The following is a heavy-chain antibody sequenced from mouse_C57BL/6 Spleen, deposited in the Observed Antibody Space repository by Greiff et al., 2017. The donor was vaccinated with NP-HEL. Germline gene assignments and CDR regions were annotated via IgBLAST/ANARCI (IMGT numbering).Heavy chain of an antibody. CDR3: RRGGGEVFDN. V-gene: IGHV1-7*01. CDR1: GYTFTSYW. Sequence: VQLQQSGAELAKPGASVKLSCKASGYTFTSYWMHWVKQRPGQGLEWIGYINPSSGYPKYNQKFKDKATLTADKSSSTAYMQLCSLTYEVSAVNNGRRGGGEVFDNWGQGTTLTVSS. CDR2: INPSSGYP. J-gene: IGHJ2*01.